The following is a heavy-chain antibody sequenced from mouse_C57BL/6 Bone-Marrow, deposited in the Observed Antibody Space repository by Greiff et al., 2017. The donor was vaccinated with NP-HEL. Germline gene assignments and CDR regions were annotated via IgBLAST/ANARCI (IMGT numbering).Heavy chain of an antibody. CDR3: ARAHGRSPHWYFDV. CDR2: IDPSDSET. J-gene: IGHJ1*03. D-gene: IGHD1-1*01. CDR1: GYTFTSYW. Sequence: VKLQESGAELVRPGSSVKLSCKASGYTFTSYWMHWVKQRPIQGLEWIGNIDPSDSETHYNQKFKDKATLTVDKSSSTAYMQLSSLTSEDSAVYYCARAHGRSPHWYFDVWGTGTTVTVSS. V-gene: IGHV1-52*01.